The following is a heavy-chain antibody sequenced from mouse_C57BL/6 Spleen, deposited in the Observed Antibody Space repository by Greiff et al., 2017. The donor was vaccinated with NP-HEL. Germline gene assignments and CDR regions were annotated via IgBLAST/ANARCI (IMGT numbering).Heavy chain of an antibody. V-gene: IGHV1-52*01. CDR1: GYTFTSYW. CDR3: ARGDDYDFV. Sequence: QVQLQQPGAELVRPGSSVKLSCKASGYTFTSYWMHWVKQRPIQGLEWIGNIDPSDSVTHYNQKFKDKATLTVDKSSSTAYMQLSSLTSEDSAVYYCARGDDYDFVWGTGTTVTVSS. J-gene: IGHJ1*03. CDR2: IDPSDSVT. D-gene: IGHD2-4*01.